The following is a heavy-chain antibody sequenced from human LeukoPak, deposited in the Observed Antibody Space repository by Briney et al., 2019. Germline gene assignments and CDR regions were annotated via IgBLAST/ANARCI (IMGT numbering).Heavy chain of an antibody. CDR3: AREDASAFDI. V-gene: IGHV3-11*06. Sequence: GGSLRLSCAASGFTFSDYYMSWIRQAPGKGLEWVSSISSSSNHIYYADSMKGRFTISRDNAKNSLFLQMNTLRAEDTAVYYCAREDASAFDIWGQGTMVSVSS. J-gene: IGHJ3*02. CDR1: GFTFSDYY. CDR2: ISSSSNHI.